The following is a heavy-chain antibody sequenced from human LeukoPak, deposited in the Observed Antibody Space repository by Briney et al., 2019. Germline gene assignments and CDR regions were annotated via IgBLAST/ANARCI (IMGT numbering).Heavy chain of an antibody. V-gene: IGHV1-69*05. CDR1: GGAFSSYA. CDR2: IIPMFGTA. D-gene: IGHD6-13*01. Sequence: SVKVSCKASGGAFSSYAISWVRQAPGQGLEWMGGIIPMFGTANYAQNLQGRVTMTTDTSTTTAYMELRSLRSDDTAVYYCARRSGNWYYFDYWGQGTLVTVSS. J-gene: IGHJ4*02. CDR3: ARRSGNWYYFDY.